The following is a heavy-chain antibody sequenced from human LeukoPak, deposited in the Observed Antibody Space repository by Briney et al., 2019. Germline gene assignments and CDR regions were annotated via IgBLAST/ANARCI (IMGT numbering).Heavy chain of an antibody. D-gene: IGHD3-22*01. V-gene: IGHV3-9*01. Sequence: PGRSLRLSCAASGFTFDDYAMHWVRQAPGKGLEWVSGISWNSGSIGYADSVKGRFTISRDDAKNSLYLQMNSLRAEDTAVYYCARGISITMIVYWGQGTLVTVSS. CDR3: ARGISITMIVY. CDR1: GFTFDDYA. CDR2: ISWNSGSI. J-gene: IGHJ4*02.